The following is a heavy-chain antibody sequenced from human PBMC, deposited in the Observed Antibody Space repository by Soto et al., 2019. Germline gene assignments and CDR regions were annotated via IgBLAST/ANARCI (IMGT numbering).Heavy chain of an antibody. D-gene: IGHD5-18*01. V-gene: IGHV4-34*01. CDR2: INHSGST. Sequence: SETLSLTCAVYGGSFSGYYWSWIRQPPGKGLEWIGEINHSGSTNYNPSLKSRVAISVDTSKNQFSLKLSSVTAADTAVYYCARGSRIYSYGYFLDYWGQGTLVTVSS. J-gene: IGHJ4*02. CDR3: ARGSRIYSYGYFLDY. CDR1: GGSFSGYY.